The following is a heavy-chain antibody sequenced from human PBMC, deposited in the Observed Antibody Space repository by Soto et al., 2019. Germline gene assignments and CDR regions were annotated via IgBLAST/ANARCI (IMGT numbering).Heavy chain of an antibody. CDR1: GGSVSSGSYC. D-gene: IGHD3-16*02. Sequence: SETLSLTCTVSGGSVSSGSYCGRLMRQPPGKGLEWIGYIYYSMSTNYNPSLKSQVTTSVDTSKNQFSLKLSSVTAADTAVYYCARGDYVWGSYRYTAAVDYLGQGTLVTVSS. V-gene: IGHV4-61*01. CDR2: IYYSMST. CDR3: ARGDYVWGSYRYTAAVDY. J-gene: IGHJ4*02.